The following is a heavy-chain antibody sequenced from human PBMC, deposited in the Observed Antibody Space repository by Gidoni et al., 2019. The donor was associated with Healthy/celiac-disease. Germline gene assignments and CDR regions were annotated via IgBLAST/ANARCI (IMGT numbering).Heavy chain of an antibody. CDR1: GYTFTGYY. CDR2: INPNSGGT. Sequence: VQLVLSGAEVQKPRASVKVSCKDSGYTFTGYYMHWVRQDPGQGLEWMGWINPNSGGTNYAQKFQGWVTRTRDTSIITAYMELSRLRSDDTAVYYCAALATVTSDAFDIWGQGTMVTVSS. D-gene: IGHD4-17*01. J-gene: IGHJ3*02. V-gene: IGHV1-2*04. CDR3: AALATVTSDAFDI.